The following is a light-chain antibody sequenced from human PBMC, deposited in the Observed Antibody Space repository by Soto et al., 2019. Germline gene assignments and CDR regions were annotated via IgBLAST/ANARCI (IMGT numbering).Light chain of an antibody. CDR1: QNIRTY. CDR2: SAS. Sequence: DIQMTQSPYSLSASVGDSVTITCRASQNIRTYLNWYQQKPGRAPKLLIHSASALPSGVPSRFSGSGSGTEFTLTMSGLQPDDFATYYCQQGHSTPYTFGQGTQVEIK. CDR3: QQGHSTPYT. V-gene: IGKV1-39*01. J-gene: IGKJ2*01.